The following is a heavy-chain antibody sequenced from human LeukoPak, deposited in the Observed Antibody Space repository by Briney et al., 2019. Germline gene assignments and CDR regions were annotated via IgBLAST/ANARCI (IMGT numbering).Heavy chain of an antibody. CDR1: GGSISSSSYY. Sequence: PSETLSLTCTVSGGSISSSSYYWGWIRQPPGKGLEWIGSIYYSGSTYYNPSLESRVTISVDTSKNQFSLKLSSVTAADTVVYYCARDGGINYFDYWGQGTLVTVSS. CDR2: IYYSGST. J-gene: IGHJ4*02. CDR3: ARDGGINYFDY. V-gene: IGHV4-39*07.